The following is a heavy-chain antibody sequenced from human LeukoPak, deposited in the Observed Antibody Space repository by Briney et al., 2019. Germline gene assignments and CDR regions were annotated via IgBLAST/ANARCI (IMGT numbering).Heavy chain of an antibody. CDR2: IYTSGST. CDR1: GGSTSSGSYY. D-gene: IGHD6-13*01. CDR3: AREGRAAARTIDY. V-gene: IGHV4-61*02. Sequence: SETLSLTCTVSGGSTSSGSYYWSWIRQPAGKGLEWIGRIYTSGSTNYNPSLKSRVTISVDTSKNQFSLKLSSVTAADTAVYYCAREGRAAARTIDYWGQGTLVTVSS. J-gene: IGHJ4*02.